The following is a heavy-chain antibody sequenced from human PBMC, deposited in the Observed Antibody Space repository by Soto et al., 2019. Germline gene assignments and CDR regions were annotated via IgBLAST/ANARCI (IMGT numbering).Heavy chain of an antibody. CDR2: TRNKANSYTT. D-gene: IGHD4-17*01. Sequence: VQLVESGGGLVQPGGSLRLSCAASGFTFSDHYMDWVRQAPGKGLEWVGRTRNKANSYTTEYAASVKGRFTISRDDSKNSLYLQMNSLKSEDTAVYYCARELMTTVTYFDYWGQGILVTVSS. CDR1: GFTFSDHY. V-gene: IGHV3-72*01. CDR3: ARELMTTVTYFDY. J-gene: IGHJ4*02.